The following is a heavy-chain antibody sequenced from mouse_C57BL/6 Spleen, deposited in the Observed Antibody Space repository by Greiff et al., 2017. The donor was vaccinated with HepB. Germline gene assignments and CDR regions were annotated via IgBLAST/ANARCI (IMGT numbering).Heavy chain of an antibody. V-gene: IGHV6-3*01. CDR1: GFTFSNYW. Sequence: EVQLQESGGGLVQPGGSMKLSCVASGFTFSNYWMNWVRQSPEKGLEWVAQIRLKSDNYATHYAESVKGRFTISRDDSKSSVYLQMNNLRAEDTGIYYCTGRVYFDYWGQGTTLTVSS. J-gene: IGHJ2*01. CDR3: TGRVYFDY. CDR2: IRLKSDNYAT.